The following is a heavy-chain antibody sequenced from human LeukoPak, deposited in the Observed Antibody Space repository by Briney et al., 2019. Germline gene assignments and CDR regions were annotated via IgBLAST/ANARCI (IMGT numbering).Heavy chain of an antibody. V-gene: IGHV3-21*01. CDR3: TRDRTVAHFDC. CDR1: GFTFTTYT. Sequence: GGSLRLSCVASGFTFTTYTMHWVRQAPGKGLEWVSFISGSSSSIYYADSVQGRFTISRDNAKNSLYLQMNSRRAEDTAVYYCTRDRTVAHFDCWGQGNLVTVSS. CDR2: ISGSSSSI. J-gene: IGHJ4*02. D-gene: IGHD4-17*01.